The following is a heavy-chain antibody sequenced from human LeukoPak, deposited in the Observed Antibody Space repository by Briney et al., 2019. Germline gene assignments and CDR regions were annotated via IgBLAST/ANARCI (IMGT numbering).Heavy chain of an antibody. J-gene: IGHJ4*02. CDR3: ARSLYSSSFDY. CDR2: IYYSGST. V-gene: IGHV4-59*08. Sequence: PSETLSLTCTVSGGSISSYYWSWIRQPPGRGLEWIGYIYYSGSTNYNPSLKSRVTISVDTSKNQFSLKLSSVTAADTAVYYCARSLYSSSFDYWGQGTLVTVSS. CDR1: GGSISSYY. D-gene: IGHD6-13*01.